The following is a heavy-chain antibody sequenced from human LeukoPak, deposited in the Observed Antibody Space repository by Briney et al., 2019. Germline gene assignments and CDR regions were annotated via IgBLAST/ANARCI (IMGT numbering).Heavy chain of an antibody. CDR2: IDEFGSVT. CDR3: VRDMFGGRDY. CDR1: GFTFSSYW. Sequence: PGGSLRLSCVASGFTFSSYWMHWVRQVPGKGLAWVSRIDEFGSVTNSADSVQGRFSISRDNAKNALYLQMNSLRAEDTAVYYCVRDMFGGRDYWGQGTLVTVSS. D-gene: IGHD3-10*02. V-gene: IGHV3-74*01. J-gene: IGHJ4*02.